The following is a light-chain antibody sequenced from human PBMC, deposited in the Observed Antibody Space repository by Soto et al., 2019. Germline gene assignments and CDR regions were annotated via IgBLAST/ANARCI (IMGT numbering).Light chain of an antibody. J-gene: IGLJ2*01. Sequence: QSALTQPASVSGSPAQSITISCTGTSSDVGGYNYVSWYQQHPGKAPKLMIYDVSNRPSGVSNRFSGSKSGNTAPLTISGLQAEDEADYYCSSYTSSSTLVFGGGTKLTVL. V-gene: IGLV2-14*01. CDR1: SSDVGGYNY. CDR2: DVS. CDR3: SSYTSSSTLV.